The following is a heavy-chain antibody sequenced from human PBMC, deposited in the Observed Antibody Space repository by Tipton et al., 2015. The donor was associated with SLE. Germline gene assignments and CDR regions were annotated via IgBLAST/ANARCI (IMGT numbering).Heavy chain of an antibody. CDR3: ANSHSSGWYDAFDI. J-gene: IGHJ3*02. CDR2: IYTSGNT. CDR1: YGSISSYS. V-gene: IGHV4-4*08. D-gene: IGHD6-19*01. Sequence: TLSLTCTISYGSISSYSWSWIRQPPGKGLEWIGYIYTSGNTNYNPSLKSRVTISVDTSKHQFSLKLSSVTAADTAVYYCANSHSSGWYDAFDIWGQGTMVTVSS.